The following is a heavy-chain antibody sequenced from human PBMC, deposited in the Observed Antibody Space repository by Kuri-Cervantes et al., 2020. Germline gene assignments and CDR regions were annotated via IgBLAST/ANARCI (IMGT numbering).Heavy chain of an antibody. V-gene: IGHV3-30*18. D-gene: IGHD3-16*01. CDR1: GLTFDDYA. J-gene: IGHJ6*02. Sequence: GGSLRLSCAASGLTFDDYAMHWVRQAPGKGLEWVAVISFDGSNKYYADSVKGRFTISRDNSNNTLYLQMNSLRAEETAVYYCSKQRGCRTFNYYYYGMDVWGQGTTVTVSS. CDR3: SKQRGCRTFNYYYYGMDV. CDR2: ISFDGSNK.